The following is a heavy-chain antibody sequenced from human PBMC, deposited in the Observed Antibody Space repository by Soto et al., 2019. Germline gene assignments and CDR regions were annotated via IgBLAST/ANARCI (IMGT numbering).Heavy chain of an antibody. CDR2: INPDASST. CDR1: GFTFSTYW. Sequence: PGGSLRLSCAASGFTFSTYWMHWVRQAPGKGLLWVSRINPDASSTSYADSVKGRFTISRDNAQNTVYLQMNGLRAEDSAVYYCTRATAVSFDYGGRGTRFTFSS. D-gene: IGHD2-2*01. J-gene: IGHJ4*02. V-gene: IGHV3-74*01. CDR3: TRATAVSFDY.